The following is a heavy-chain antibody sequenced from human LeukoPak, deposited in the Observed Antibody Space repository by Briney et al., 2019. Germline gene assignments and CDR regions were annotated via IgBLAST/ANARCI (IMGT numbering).Heavy chain of an antibody. CDR3: ARQTITPDDAFDI. CDR1: GGSISSSSYY. J-gene: IGHJ3*02. CDR2: IYYSGST. Sequence: SETLSLTCTVSGGSISSSSYYWGWLRQPPGTGQEWLGSIYYSGSTYYNPSLKSRVTISVDTSKYQFSLKLSSVTAADTAVYYCARQTITPDDAFDIWGQGTMVTVSS. D-gene: IGHD1-14*01. V-gene: IGHV4-39*01.